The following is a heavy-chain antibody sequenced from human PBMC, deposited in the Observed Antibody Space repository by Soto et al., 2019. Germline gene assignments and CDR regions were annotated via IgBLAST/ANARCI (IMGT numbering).Heavy chain of an antibody. D-gene: IGHD3-22*01. J-gene: IGHJ6*02. V-gene: IGHV5-10-1*01. CDR2: IDPSDSYT. CDR1: GYSFTSYW. Sequence: PGESLKISCKGSGYSFTSYWISWVRQMPGKGLEWMGRIDPSDSYTNYSPSFQGHVAISADKSISTAYLQWSSLKASDTAMYYCASKAGEYDSSGYHYYYGMDVWGQGTTVTVSS. CDR3: ASKAGEYDSSGYHYYYGMDV.